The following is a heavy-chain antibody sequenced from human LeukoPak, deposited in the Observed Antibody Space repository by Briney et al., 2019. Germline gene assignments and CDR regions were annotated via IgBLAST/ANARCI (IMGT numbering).Heavy chain of an antibody. V-gene: IGHV3-30-3*01. CDR1: GFTFSSYA. CDR2: ISYDGSNK. Sequence: GGSLRLSCAASGFTFSSYAMHWVRQAPGKGLEWVAVISYDGSNKYYADSVKGRFTISRDNSKNTLYLQMNSLRAEDTAVYYCARVPSDRPADYWGQGTVVIVSS. J-gene: IGHJ4*02. CDR3: ARVPSDRPADY.